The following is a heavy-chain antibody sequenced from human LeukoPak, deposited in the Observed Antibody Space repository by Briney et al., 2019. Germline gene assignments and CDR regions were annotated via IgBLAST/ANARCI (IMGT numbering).Heavy chain of an antibody. Sequence: ASVKVSCKASGYIFTSHYIQWARQVPGQGLEWMGLIHPIGGSTTYAQNFQGRVTMTRDTATSTVYMELRSLRSEDTAIYYCARCDFNSGSYYFDYWGHRSMLSVSS. V-gene: IGHV1-46*01. J-gene: IGHJ4*01. D-gene: IGHD3-10*01. CDR3: ARCDFNSGSYYFDY. CDR1: GYIFTSHY. CDR2: IHPIGGST.